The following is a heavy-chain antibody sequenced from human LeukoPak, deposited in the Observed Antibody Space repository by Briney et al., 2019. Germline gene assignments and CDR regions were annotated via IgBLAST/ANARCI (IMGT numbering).Heavy chain of an antibody. CDR3: ATLAYPTLVATIIDP. CDR2: IIPIFGTA. D-gene: IGHD5-12*01. J-gene: IGHJ5*02. Sequence: ASVKVSCKASGGTFSSYAISWVRQAPGQGLEWMGGIIPIFGTANYAQKFQDRVTITADKSTSTAYMELSSLRSEDTAVYYCATLAYPTLVATIIDPWGQGTLVTVSS. V-gene: IGHV1-69*06. CDR1: GGTFSSYA.